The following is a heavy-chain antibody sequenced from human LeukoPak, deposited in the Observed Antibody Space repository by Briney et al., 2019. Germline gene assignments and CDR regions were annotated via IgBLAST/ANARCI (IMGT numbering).Heavy chain of an antibody. Sequence: ASVKVSCKASGFIFVHYYMHWVRQAPGQGLEWMGIINPSGDTTSYAKSLQGRLSMTRDTSTSTVYMELRSLRSEDTAVYYCASDRTARYSGYEFDFWGQGTLVTVSS. CDR3: ASDRTARYSGYEFDF. V-gene: IGHV1-46*03. J-gene: IGHJ4*02. CDR1: GFIFVHYY. D-gene: IGHD5-12*01. CDR2: INPSGDTT.